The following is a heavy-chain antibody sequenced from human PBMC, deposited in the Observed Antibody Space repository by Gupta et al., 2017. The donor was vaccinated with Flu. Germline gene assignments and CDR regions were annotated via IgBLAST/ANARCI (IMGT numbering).Heavy chain of an antibody. J-gene: IGHJ5*02. V-gene: IGHV4-61*02. CDR3: AREGSTTAGVIYRWLDP. D-gene: IGHD1-1*01. CDR1: GGSISSGSYY. CDR2: IYPTGST. Sequence: QVQLQESGPGLVKPSQTLSLTCTVSGGSISSGSYYWNWIRQPAGKGLEWIGRIYPTGSTNYNTSLKSRVTISLDTSTNQFFLTLDSVTAADTAVYYCAREGSTTAGVIYRWLDPWGQGTLVTASS.